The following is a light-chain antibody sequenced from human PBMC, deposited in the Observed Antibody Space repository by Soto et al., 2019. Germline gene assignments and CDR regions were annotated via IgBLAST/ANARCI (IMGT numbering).Light chain of an antibody. Sequence: DIVMTQSPDSLAVSLGERATINCKSSQSVLYSSNNKNYLAWYQQKPGQPPKLLIYWASTRESGVPDQFSGSGSGTDFTLTISSLQAEDVAVYYCQQHYSTPYTFGQGTKLEIK. CDR1: QSVLYSSNNKNY. J-gene: IGKJ2*01. V-gene: IGKV4-1*01. CDR3: QQHYSTPYT. CDR2: WAS.